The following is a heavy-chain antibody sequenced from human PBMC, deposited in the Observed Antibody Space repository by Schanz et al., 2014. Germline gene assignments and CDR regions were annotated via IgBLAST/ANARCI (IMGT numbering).Heavy chain of an antibody. V-gene: IGHV3-23*01. CDR3: AKDLLYGAPMPLNRRDY. Sequence: EVQLLESGGGLVQPGGSLRLSCAASGFTFSSYAMSWVRQAPGKGLEWLSGISGSGGSTYYADSVKGRFTISRDNSKNTLYLQMNSLRAEDAAVYYCAKDLLYGAPMPLNRRDYWGQGTLVTVSS. CDR1: GFTFSSYA. J-gene: IGHJ4*02. D-gene: IGHD2-2*01. CDR2: ISGSGGST.